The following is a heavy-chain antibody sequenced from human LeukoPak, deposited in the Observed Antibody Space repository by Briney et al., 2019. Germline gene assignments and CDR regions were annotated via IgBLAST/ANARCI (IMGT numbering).Heavy chain of an antibody. J-gene: IGHJ4*02. CDR3: ARDRYALTFDD. V-gene: IGHV4-61*01. CDR2: IYYSGST. CDR1: GGSVSSGSHY. Sequence: SETLSLTCTVSGGSVSSGSHYWSWIRQPPGRGLEWIGYIYYSGSTNYNPSLKSRVTISVDTSKNQFSLKLSSVTAADTAVYYCARDRYALTFDDWGQGTLVTVSS. D-gene: IGHD3-16*02.